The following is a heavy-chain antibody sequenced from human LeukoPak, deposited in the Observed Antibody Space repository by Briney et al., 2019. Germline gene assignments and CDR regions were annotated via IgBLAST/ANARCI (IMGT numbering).Heavy chain of an antibody. J-gene: IGHJ3*02. Sequence: PGGSLRLSCAASGFTFSSYSMNWVRQAPGKGLEWVSYISSSSSTIYYADSVKGRFTISRDNAKNSLYLQMNSLRAEDTAVYYCARELTMIVAPEAFDIWGQGTMVTVSS. CDR1: GFTFSSYS. D-gene: IGHD3-22*01. V-gene: IGHV3-48*04. CDR2: ISSSSSTI. CDR3: ARELTMIVAPEAFDI.